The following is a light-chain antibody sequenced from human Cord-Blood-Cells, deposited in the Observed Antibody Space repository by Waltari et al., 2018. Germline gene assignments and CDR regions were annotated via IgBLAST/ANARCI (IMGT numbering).Light chain of an antibody. V-gene: IGKV3-11*01. CDR3: QQRSNWPPMYT. Sequence: EIVLTQSPATLSLPPGERATLSCRASQSVSSYLAWYQQKPGQPPRLLIYDASNRATGIPARFSGSGSGTDFTLTISSLEPEEFAVYYCQQRSNWPPMYTFGQGTKLEIK. J-gene: IGKJ2*01. CDR2: DAS. CDR1: QSVSSY.